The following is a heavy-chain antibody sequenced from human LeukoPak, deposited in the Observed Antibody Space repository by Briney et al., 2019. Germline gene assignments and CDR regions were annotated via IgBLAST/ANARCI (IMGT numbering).Heavy chain of an antibody. CDR1: GWSFSGYY. D-gene: IGHD2-2*02. CDR3: ARALGYCSSTSCYTNWFDP. Sequence: SETLSLTCAVYGWSFSGYYWSWIRQPPGKGLEWIGEINHSGSTNYNPSLKSRVTISVDTSKNQFSLKLSSVTAADTAVYYCARALGYCSSTSCYTNWFDPWGQGTLVTVSS. V-gene: IGHV4-34*01. J-gene: IGHJ5*02. CDR2: INHSGST.